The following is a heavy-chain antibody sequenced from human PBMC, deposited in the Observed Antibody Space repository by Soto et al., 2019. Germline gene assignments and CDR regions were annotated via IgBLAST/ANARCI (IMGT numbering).Heavy chain of an antibody. J-gene: IGHJ3*02. CDR3: ARVPGILTGSDAFDI. Sequence: GGSLRLSCAASGFTFSSYSMNWVRQAPGKGLEWVSYISSSSSTIYYGDSVKGRFTISRDNAKNSLYLQMNSLRAEDTAVYYCARVPGILTGSDAFDIWGQGTMVTVSS. CDR2: ISSSSSTI. V-gene: IGHV3-48*01. CDR1: GFTFSSYS. D-gene: IGHD3-9*01.